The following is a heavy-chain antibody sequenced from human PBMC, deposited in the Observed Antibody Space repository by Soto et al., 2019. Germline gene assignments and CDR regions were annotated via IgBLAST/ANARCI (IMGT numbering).Heavy chain of an antibody. CDR2: IIPVFGTA. CDR1: GGSFSTHA. CDR3: ATHISGDYYFQY. J-gene: IGHJ4*02. D-gene: IGHD4-17*01. Sequence: QVRLVQSGAEVKQPGSSVKVSCKTSGGSFSTHAINWVRQAPGQGLEWMGGIIPVFGTANRAQKFQGRVSITADEATNIVYMELNSLKSEDTAVYYCATHISGDYYFQYWGQGTLVTVSS. V-gene: IGHV1-69*01.